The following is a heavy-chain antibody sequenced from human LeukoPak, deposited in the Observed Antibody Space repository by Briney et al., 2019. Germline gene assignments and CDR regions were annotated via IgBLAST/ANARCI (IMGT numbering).Heavy chain of an antibody. D-gene: IGHD3-22*01. V-gene: IGHV3-53*01. J-gene: IGHJ4*02. CDR2: IYSGGST. CDR3: AKGLDSSGYSKYYFDY. CDR1: GFTFSSYS. Sequence: VGSLRLSCAASGFTFSSYSMNWVRQAPGKGLEWVSVIYSGGSTYYADSVKGRFTISRDNSKNTLYLQMNSLRAEDTAIYYCAKGLDSSGYSKYYFDYWGQGTLVTVSS.